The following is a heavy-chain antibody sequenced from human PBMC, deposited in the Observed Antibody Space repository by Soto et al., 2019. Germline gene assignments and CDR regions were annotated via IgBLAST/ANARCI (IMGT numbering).Heavy chain of an antibody. J-gene: IGHJ4*02. Sequence: GGSLRLSCAASGFTFSNAWMSWVLQAPGKGLEWVGRIKSKTDGGTTDYAAPVKGRFTISRDDSKNTLYLQMNSLKTEDTAVYYCTTKASDFWSGYEAPADYWGQGTLVTVYS. CDR2: IKSKTDGGTT. V-gene: IGHV3-15*01. CDR3: TTKASDFWSGYEAPADY. D-gene: IGHD3-3*01. CDR1: GFTFSNAW.